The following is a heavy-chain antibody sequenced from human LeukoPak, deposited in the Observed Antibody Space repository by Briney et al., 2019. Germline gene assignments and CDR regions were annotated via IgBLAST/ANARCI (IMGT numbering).Heavy chain of an antibody. D-gene: IGHD3-22*01. Sequence: SVKVSCKASGGTFSSYAISGVRQAPRRGLEWMGRIIPIFGTTNYAQNFQGRGTNTTDESTSTAYTELSSLRSEDTAVFYCATPRAFYDTSGYYLDFWGQGTLVTVSS. CDR3: ATPRAFYDTSGYYLDF. CDR2: IIPIFGTT. CDR1: GGTFSSYA. V-gene: IGHV1-69*05. J-gene: IGHJ4*02.